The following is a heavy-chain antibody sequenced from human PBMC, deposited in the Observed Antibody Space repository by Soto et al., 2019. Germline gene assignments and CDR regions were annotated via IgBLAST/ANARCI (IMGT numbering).Heavy chain of an antibody. CDR1: GGSIISYY. CDR3: AREAGDDYGDFDDY. J-gene: IGHJ4*02. CDR2: IYSTGTT. Sequence: SETLSLTCTVSGGSIISYYWSWLRQPAGKGLEWIGRIYSTGTTTYNPALKSRVTMSVDRSKNQFSLKLTSVTAADTAVYYCAREAGDDYGDFDDYWGQGTQVTV. D-gene: IGHD4-17*01. V-gene: IGHV4-4*07.